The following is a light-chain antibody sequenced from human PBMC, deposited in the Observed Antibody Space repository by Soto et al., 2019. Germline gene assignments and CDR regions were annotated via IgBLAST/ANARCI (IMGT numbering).Light chain of an antibody. CDR3: EQYNNWFSIT. V-gene: IGKV3-15*01. Sequence: EIVMTQSPATLSVSPGERATLSCRASQSVSSNLAWYQQKPGQAPRLLIYGASTRATGIPARFSGSGFGTEFTLTISSHQPEDFAVYYCEQYNNWFSITFGQGTRLEIK. J-gene: IGKJ5*01. CDR2: GAS. CDR1: QSVSSN.